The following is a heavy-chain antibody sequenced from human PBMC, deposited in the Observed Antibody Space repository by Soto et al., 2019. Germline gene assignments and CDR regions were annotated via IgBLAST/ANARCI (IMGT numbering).Heavy chain of an antibody. CDR2: INADGSEK. V-gene: IGHV3-43*02. Sequence: VQMVESGGGVVHPGGSLRLSCAVSGFTFADYAVHWVRQSAGKGLEWVSFINADGSEKYYADSVRGRFTISRDNSKDSFYQQINSLRFEDTAMFYCAKAKFYYDSSPYDPWGQETRVTFS. D-gene: IGHD3-22*01. J-gene: IGHJ5*02. CDR3: AKAKFYYDSSPYDP. CDR1: GFTFADYA.